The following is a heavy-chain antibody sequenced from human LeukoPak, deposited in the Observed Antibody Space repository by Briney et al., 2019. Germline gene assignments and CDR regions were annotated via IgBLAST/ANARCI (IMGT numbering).Heavy chain of an antibody. V-gene: IGHV1-69*13. Sequence: SVKVSCKASGGTFSSYAMSWVRQAPGQGLEWMGEIIPIFGTANYAQKFQGRVTITADESTSTAYMELSSLRSEDTAVYYCARANYYGSGSYSFGFDYWGQGTLVTVSS. CDR1: GGTFSSYA. D-gene: IGHD3-10*01. CDR2: IIPIFGTA. J-gene: IGHJ4*02. CDR3: ARANYYGSGSYSFGFDY.